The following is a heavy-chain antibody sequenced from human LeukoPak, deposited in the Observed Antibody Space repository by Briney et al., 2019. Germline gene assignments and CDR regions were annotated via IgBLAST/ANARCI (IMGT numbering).Heavy chain of an antibody. CDR2: IKQDGSEK. V-gene: IGHV3-7*01. J-gene: IGHJ4*02. D-gene: IGHD4-23*01. CDR3: ARARTVVTPRYFDY. Sequence: PGGSLRLSCAASGFTFSSYWMSWVRQAPGKGLEWVANIKQDGSEKYYVDSVKGRFTISRDNAKNSLYPQMNSLRAEDSAVYYCARARTVVTPRYFDYWGQGTLVTVSS. CDR1: GFTFSSYW.